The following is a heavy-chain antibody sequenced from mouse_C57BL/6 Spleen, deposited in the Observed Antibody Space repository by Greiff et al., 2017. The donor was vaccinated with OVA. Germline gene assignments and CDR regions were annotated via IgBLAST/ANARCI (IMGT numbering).Heavy chain of an antibody. CDR2: ILPGSGST. D-gene: IGHD3-2*02. CDR3: ARKGSSGPLFAY. CDR1: GYTFTGYW. V-gene: IGHV1-9*01. J-gene: IGHJ3*01. Sequence: QVQLQQSGAELMKPGASVKLSCKATGYTFTGYWIEWVKQRPGHGLEWIGEILPGSGSTNDNEKFKGKATVTADTSSNTAYMQLSSLTTEDSAIYYCARKGSSGPLFAYWGQGTLVTVSA.